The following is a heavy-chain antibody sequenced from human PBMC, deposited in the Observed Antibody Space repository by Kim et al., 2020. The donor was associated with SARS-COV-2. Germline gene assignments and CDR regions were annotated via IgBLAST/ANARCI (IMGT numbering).Heavy chain of an antibody. J-gene: IGHJ5*02. CDR3: ARGHQGYCSGVSCYSDGPWFHP. D-gene: IGHD2-15*01. CDR2: IYYSGST. V-gene: IGHV4-59*08. CDR1: GGSISSYY. Sequence: SETLSLTCTVSGGSISSYYWSWIRQPPGKGLEWIGYIYYSGSTNYNPSLKSRVTISVDTSKNQFSLKLSTVTAADPAVYYCARGHQGYCSGVSCYSDGPWFHPWGQGTLVTVSS.